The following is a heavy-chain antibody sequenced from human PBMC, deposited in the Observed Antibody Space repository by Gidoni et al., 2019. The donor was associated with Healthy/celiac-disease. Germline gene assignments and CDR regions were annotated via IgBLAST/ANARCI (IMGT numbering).Heavy chain of an antibody. Sequence: EVQLVESGGGLVQPGGSLRLSCAASGFTFSSYDMPWVRQATGKGLEWVSAIGTAGDTYYPGSVKGRFTISRENAKNSLYLQMNSLRAEDTAVYYCARVGGAAAGEGSYYYYYGMDVWGQGTTVTVSS. CDR2: IGTAGDT. V-gene: IGHV3-13*01. CDR1: GFTFSSYD. D-gene: IGHD6-13*01. CDR3: ARVGGAAAGEGSYYYYYGMDV. J-gene: IGHJ6*02.